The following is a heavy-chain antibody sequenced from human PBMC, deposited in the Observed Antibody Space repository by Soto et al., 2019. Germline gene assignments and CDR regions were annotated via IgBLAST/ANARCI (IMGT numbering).Heavy chain of an antibody. Sequence: GSLRLSCAASGFTFSDYWMSWVRQAPGKGLEWVANIKQDGSEKYYVDSVKGRFTISRDNAKNSLYLQMNSLRAEDTAVYFCARDARDCTKNSIDPWGQGTLVTLSS. D-gene: IGHD2-21*02. CDR2: IKQDGSEK. J-gene: IGHJ5*02. V-gene: IGHV3-7*05. CDR3: ARDARDCTKNSIDP. CDR1: GFTFSDYW.